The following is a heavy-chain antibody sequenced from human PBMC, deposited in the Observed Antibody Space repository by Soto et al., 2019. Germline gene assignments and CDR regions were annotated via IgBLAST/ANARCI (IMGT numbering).Heavy chain of an antibody. V-gene: IGHV1-69*13. CDR1: GYTFTSYG. D-gene: IGHD3-22*01. CDR3: ARGEGSSGYLFDY. CDR2: IIPIFGTA. J-gene: IGHJ4*02. Sequence: ASVKVACKASGYTFTSYGISWVRQAPGQGLEWMGGIIPIFGTANYAQKFQGRVTITADESTSTAYMELSSLRSEDTAVYYCARGEGSSGYLFDYWGQGTLVTVSS.